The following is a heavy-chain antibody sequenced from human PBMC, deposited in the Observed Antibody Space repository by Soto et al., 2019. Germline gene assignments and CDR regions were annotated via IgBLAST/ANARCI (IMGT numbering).Heavy chain of an antibody. D-gene: IGHD3-16*01. Sequence: SETLSLTCAVSGASIRSYHWSWIRQPAGKGLEWIGRMQHTGNTNYNPSLKSRVTMSVDMSKNQISLKMTSVTAADTAVYFCAKDVSSRRWFDPWGQGILVTVSS. CDR2: MQHTGNT. CDR3: AKDVSSRRWFDP. V-gene: IGHV4-4*07. CDR1: GASIRSYH. J-gene: IGHJ5*02.